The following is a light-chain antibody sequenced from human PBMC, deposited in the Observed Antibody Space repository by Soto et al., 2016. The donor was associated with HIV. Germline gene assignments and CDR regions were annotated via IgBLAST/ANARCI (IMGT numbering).Light chain of an antibody. CDR2: DDS. V-gene: IGLV3-21*03. Sequence: SYVLTQPPSLSVAPRKTARITCGGNNVGSKSVQWYQQKPGQAPVLVVYDDSDRPSGIPERFSGSSSGNTATLSISRVEAGDEADYYCQVWDASTDLVVFGGGTKLTVL. CDR3: QVWDASTDLVV. CDR1: NVGSKS. J-gene: IGLJ2*01.